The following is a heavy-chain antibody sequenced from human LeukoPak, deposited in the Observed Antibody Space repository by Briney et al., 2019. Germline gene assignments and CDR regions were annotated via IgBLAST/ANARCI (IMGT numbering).Heavy chain of an antibody. Sequence: GRSLRLSCAASGFTFSSYAMHWVRQAPGKGLEYVSAISSNGGGTYYANSVKGRFTISRDNSKNTLYLQMGSLRAEDMAVYYCARAGRAVVPAALDVWGKGTTVTVSS. V-gene: IGHV3-64*01. D-gene: IGHD2-2*01. J-gene: IGHJ6*04. CDR3: ARAGRAVVPAALDV. CDR2: ISSNGGGT. CDR1: GFTFSSYA.